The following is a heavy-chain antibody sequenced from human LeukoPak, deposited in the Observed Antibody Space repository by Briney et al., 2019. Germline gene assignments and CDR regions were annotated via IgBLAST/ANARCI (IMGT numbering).Heavy chain of an antibody. Sequence: SQTLSLTCAISGDSFSSNSVAWNWLRQSPSRGLEWLGRTYYRSKWYIEYAVSVKSRITINPDTSKNQFSLQLNSVTPEDTAVYYCARGVNWFDPWGQGTLVTVSS. CDR1: GDSFSSNSVA. CDR2: TYYRSKWYI. CDR3: ARGVNWFDP. V-gene: IGHV6-1*01. J-gene: IGHJ5*02.